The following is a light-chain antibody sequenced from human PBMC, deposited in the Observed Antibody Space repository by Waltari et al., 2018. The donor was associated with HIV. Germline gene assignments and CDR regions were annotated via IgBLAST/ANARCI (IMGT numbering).Light chain of an antibody. V-gene: IGLV2-14*01. CDR3: SSYTSSSTLV. J-gene: IGLJ2*01. CDR1: SSDVGGYNY. Sequence: QSALPQPASVSGSPGQRTTISCTGTSSDVGGYNYVPWYQQHPGKAPKLMIYEVSNRPSGVSNRFSGSKSGNTASLTISGLQAEDEADYYCSSYTSSSTLVFGGGTKLTVL. CDR2: EVS.